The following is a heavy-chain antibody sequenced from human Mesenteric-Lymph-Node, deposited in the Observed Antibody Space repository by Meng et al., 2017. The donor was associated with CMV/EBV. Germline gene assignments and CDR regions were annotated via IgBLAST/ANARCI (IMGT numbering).Heavy chain of an antibody. V-gene: IGHV1-2*06. Sequence: FTNYSSRWVRRAPGQGLEWLGRINPTSGGADYAQNFQGRVTMTRDTSINTAYMELSSLRSDDTAVYSCARGPYYYGSGTSYYLADYWGQGTLVTVSS. D-gene: IGHD3-10*01. CDR1: FTNYS. CDR3: ARGPYYYGSGTSYYLADY. CDR2: INPTSGGA. J-gene: IGHJ4*02.